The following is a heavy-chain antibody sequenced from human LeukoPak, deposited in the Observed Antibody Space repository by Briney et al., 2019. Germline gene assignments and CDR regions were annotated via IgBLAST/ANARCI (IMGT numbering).Heavy chain of an antibody. D-gene: IGHD1-26*01. V-gene: IGHV4-61*01. CDR2: IYYSGST. J-gene: IGHJ3*02. Sequence: SETLSLTCTVSGGSISSSSYYWGWIRQPPGKGLEWIGYIYYSGSTNYNPSLKSRVTISVDTSKNQFSLKLSSVTAADTAVYCCARDGIVGATLYAFDIWGQGTMVTVSS. CDR3: ARDGIVGATLYAFDI. CDR1: GGSISSSSYY.